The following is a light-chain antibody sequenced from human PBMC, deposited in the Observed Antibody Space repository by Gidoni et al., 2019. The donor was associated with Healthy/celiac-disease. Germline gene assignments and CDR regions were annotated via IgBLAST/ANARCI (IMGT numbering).Light chain of an antibody. CDR3: QQYDNLPLT. V-gene: IGKV1-33*01. CDR2: GAS. J-gene: IGKJ4*01. CDR1: QDISNY. Sequence: DIQMTQPPSSLSASVGDRVTITCQASQDISNYLNWYQQKPGKAPKHLIYGASNLETGVPSRFSGSGSETGFTFTISSLQPEDITTYYCQQYDNLPLTFGGGTKVKIQ.